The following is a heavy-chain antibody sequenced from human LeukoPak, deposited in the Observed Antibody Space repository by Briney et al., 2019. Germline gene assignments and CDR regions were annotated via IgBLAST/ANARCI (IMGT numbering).Heavy chain of an antibody. CDR1: GFTFSSYS. CDR3: ARLWFGEASRSFDY. V-gene: IGHV3-21*01. CDR2: ISSSSSYI. D-gene: IGHD3-10*01. Sequence: GGSLRLSCAASGFTFSSYSMNWVRQATGKGLEWVSSISSSSSYIYYADSVKGRFTISRDNAKNSLYLQMNSLRAEDTAVYYCARLWFGEASRSFDYWGQGTLVTVSS. J-gene: IGHJ4*02.